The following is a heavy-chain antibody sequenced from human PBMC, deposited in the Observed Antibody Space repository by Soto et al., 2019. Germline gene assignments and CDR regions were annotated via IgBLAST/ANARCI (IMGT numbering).Heavy chain of an antibody. CDR1: GFTFGDRY. J-gene: IGHJ4*02. D-gene: IGHD1-26*01. CDR3: ARDKSGGYAPLD. V-gene: IGHV3-72*01. CDR2: MRDKARGYTT. Sequence: EVQLVESGGGLVQPGGSLTLSCAASGFTFGDRYVDWVRQAPGEGLEWVGRMRDKARGYTTEYAASVKGRFTISRDEAKNSLFLQMNSLKTEDTAVYFCARDKSGGYAPLDWGQGTLVTVSS.